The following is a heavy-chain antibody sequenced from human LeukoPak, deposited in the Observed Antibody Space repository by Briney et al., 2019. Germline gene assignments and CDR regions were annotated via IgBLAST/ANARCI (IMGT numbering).Heavy chain of an antibody. Sequence: GGSLRLSCAASGFTFSSYGMHWVRQAPGKGLEWVAVISYDGSNKYYADSVKGRFTISRDNSKNTLYLQMNSLRAEDTAVYYCAKDTLTWIRLWLPDYWGQGTLVTVSS. CDR2: ISYDGSNK. J-gene: IGHJ4*02. V-gene: IGHV3-30*18. D-gene: IGHD5-18*01. CDR1: GFTFSSYG. CDR3: AKDTLTWIRLWLPDY.